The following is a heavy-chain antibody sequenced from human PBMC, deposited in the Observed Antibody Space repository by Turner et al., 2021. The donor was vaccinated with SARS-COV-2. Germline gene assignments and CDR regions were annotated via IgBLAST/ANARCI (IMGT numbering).Heavy chain of an antibody. D-gene: IGHD3-10*01. Sequence: EVQLVESGGGLIQPGGSLSLSCAASGFTVSSNYMSWVRQAPGKGLEWVSVIYSDGSTYNADSVKGRFTITRDNTKNTLYPQMNSLRAEDTAVYYWARDRGGYSDYWGQGTLVTVSS. CDR2: IYSDGST. J-gene: IGHJ4*02. CDR1: GFTVSSNY. V-gene: IGHV3-53*01. CDR3: ARDRGGYSDY.